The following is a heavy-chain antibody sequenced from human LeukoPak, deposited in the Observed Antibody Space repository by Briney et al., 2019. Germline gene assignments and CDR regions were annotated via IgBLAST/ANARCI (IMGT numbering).Heavy chain of an antibody. D-gene: IGHD3-16*02. CDR3: VRHYRPPQDSRAAKPTGYYYYYMDV. CDR2: IYPSDSHT. Sequence: GASLKISCQGSGYTFPIYWIGCVRQTPGKGLEGMGIIYPSDSHTIYSQSFQGQVTFSAAKSISTAYLQWSSLKASDTAIYYCVRHYRPPQDSRAAKPTGYYYYYMDVWGTGTTVIVSS. CDR1: GYTFPIYW. V-gene: IGHV5-51*01. J-gene: IGHJ6*03.